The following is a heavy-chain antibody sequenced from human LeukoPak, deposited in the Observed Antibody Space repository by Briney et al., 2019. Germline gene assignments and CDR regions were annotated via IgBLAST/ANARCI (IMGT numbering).Heavy chain of an antibody. CDR2: IYYSGST. V-gene: IGHV4-59*01. J-gene: IGHJ6*01. CDR3: AKGRGPGGSSLYSHLVLWGRDV. CDR1: GGSISSYY. Sequence: SETLSLTCTVSGGSISSYYWSWIRQPPGKGLEWIGYIYYSGSTNYNPSLMSRVTIPVHTPNNQFSLTLSSVPAADAAVYYCAKGRGPGGSSLYSHLVLWGRDVWGQGTTVSVPS. D-gene: IGHD6-13*01.